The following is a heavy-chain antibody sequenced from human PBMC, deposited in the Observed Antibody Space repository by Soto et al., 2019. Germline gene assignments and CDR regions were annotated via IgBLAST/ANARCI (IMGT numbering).Heavy chain of an antibody. D-gene: IGHD3-16*02. CDR2: INHSGST. CDR1: GGSFSGYY. J-gene: IGHJ4*02. V-gene: IGHV4-34*01. CDR3: ARNPYYDYVWGSYRPFDY. Sequence: PSETLSLTCAVYGGSFSGYYWSWIRQPPGKGLEWIGEINHSGSTNYNPSLKSRVTISVDTSKNQFSLKLSSVTAADTAVYYWARNPYYDYVWGSYRPFDYWGQETLVTVSS.